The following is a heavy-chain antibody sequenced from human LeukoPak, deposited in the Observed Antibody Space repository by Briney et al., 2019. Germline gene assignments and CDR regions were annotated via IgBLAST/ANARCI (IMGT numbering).Heavy chain of an antibody. CDR1: GGSISNSDW. CDR3: ARVSGSYFDY. CDR2: IYYSGST. J-gene: IGHJ4*02. V-gene: IGHV4-4*02. D-gene: IGHD1-26*01. Sequence: PSGTLSLTCAVSGGSISNSDWWSWVRQPPGKGLEWLGQIYYSGSTNYNPSLKSRVTISVDKSKNQFSLQLSSVTAADTAVYYCARVSGSYFDYWGQGTLVTVSS.